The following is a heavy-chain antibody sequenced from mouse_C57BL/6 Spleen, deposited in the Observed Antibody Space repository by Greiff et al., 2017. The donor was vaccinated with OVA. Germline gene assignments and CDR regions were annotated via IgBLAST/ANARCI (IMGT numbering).Heavy chain of an antibody. CDR2: IDPETGGT. CDR3: TRGNTLLFDY. J-gene: IGHJ2*01. CDR1: GYTFTDYE. Sequence: QVQLQQSGAELVRPGASVTLSCKASGYTFTDYEMHWVKQTPVHGLEWIGAIDPETGGTAYNQKFQGKAILTADKSSSTAYMELRSLTSEDSAVYYCTRGNTLLFDYWGQGTTLTGSS. V-gene: IGHV1-15*01. D-gene: IGHD5-2*01.